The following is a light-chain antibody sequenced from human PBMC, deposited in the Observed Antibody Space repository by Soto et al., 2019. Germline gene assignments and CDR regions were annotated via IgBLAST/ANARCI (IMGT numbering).Light chain of an antibody. Sequence: IVLTQSQASLPLSPGERATLSCRASQSVGSSLAWYRHKPGQAPRLLIYTVSKRAAGVPARFSGSGSGTDFTLTISSLEPEDFADYYCQQRANWPLNFGGGAKVEIK. J-gene: IGKJ4*01. CDR2: TVS. CDR3: QQRANWPLN. CDR1: QSVGSS. V-gene: IGKV3-11*01.